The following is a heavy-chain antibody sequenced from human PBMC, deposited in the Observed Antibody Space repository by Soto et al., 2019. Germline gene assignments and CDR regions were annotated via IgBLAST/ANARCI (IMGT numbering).Heavy chain of an antibody. CDR1: GGSMTRGDQY. Sequence: SETLSLTCTVTGGSMTRGDQYWTWIRHRPGEGLEWFGYINHRGSLYYNPSLKSRVSMSVDTSKNQFSLSLSSVTAADTAVYYCARELPQRQGRNMDVWGQGTTVTVSS. CDR3: ARELPQRQGRNMDV. V-gene: IGHV4-31*03. J-gene: IGHJ6*02. D-gene: IGHD1-1*01. CDR2: INHRGSL.